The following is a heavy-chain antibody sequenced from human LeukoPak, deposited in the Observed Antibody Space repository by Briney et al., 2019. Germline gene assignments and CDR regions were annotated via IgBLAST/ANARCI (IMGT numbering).Heavy chain of an antibody. J-gene: IGHJ4*02. CDR1: GFTFSTYW. Sequence: GGSLRLSCAASGFTFSTYWMNWYRQAPGKGLEWVGNINQDASEINYMDSVRGRFTISRDNAKNSLHLQMNSLRAEDTAVYYCATDRDNSDWQKRFDSWGQGTLVTVSS. V-gene: IGHV3-7*01. CDR3: ATDRDNSDWQKRFDS. CDR2: INQDASEI. D-gene: IGHD2-21*02.